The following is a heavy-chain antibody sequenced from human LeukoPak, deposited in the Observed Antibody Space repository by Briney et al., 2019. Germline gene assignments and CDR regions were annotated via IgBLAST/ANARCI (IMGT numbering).Heavy chain of an antibody. CDR1: GYTFTSYG. V-gene: IGHV1-18*01. CDR3: ARDPGPYQLPIHYYYYMDV. CDR2: ISAYNGNT. Sequence: GATVKVSCKASGYTFTSYGISWVRQAPGQGLEWMGWISAYNGNTNYAQKLQGRVTMTTDTSTSTAYMELRSLRSDDTAVYYCARDPGPYQLPIHYYYYMDVWGKGTTVTVSS. J-gene: IGHJ6*03. D-gene: IGHD2-2*01.